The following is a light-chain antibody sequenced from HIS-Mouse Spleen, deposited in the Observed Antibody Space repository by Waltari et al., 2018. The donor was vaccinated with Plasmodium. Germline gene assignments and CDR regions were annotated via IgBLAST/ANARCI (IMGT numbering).Light chain of an antibody. J-gene: IGLJ3*02. CDR3: YSTDSSGNRRV. CDR2: EDS. V-gene: IGLV3-10*01. CDR1: ALPTKY. Sequence: SYELTQPPSVSVSPGQTARITCSGDALPTKYAYWYQQKSGQAPVLVIYEDSKRPSGIPERFSGSSSGTMATLTISGAQVEDEADYYCYSTDSSGNRRVFGGGTKLTVL.